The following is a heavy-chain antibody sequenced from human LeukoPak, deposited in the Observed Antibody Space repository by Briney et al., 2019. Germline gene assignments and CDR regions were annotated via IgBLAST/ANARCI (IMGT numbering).Heavy chain of an antibody. Sequence: GRSLRLSCGASGFTFSSYGMHWVRQAPGKGLEWVAVISYDGSNKYYPDSAKGRFTISRDNSKNTLYLQMNSLRAEDTAVYYCAKDTQSGAYYYGSGSYLPDAFDVWGQGTMVTVSS. V-gene: IGHV3-30*18. D-gene: IGHD3-10*01. J-gene: IGHJ3*01. CDR1: GFTFSSYG. CDR2: ISYDGSNK. CDR3: AKDTQSGAYYYGSGSYLPDAFDV.